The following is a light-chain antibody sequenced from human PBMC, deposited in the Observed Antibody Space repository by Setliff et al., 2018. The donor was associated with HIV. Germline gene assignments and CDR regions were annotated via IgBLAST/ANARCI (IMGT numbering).Light chain of an antibody. V-gene: IGLV2-11*01. Sequence: QSVLPQPRSVSGSPGQSVAISCTGTNSDVGAYNYVSWYQQPPGKVPKLIIYEVNKRPSGVPDRFSGSKSGNAASLTISGLQADDEADYYCCSHAGSYTLVFGGGTKVTVL. CDR1: NSDVGAYNY. J-gene: IGLJ2*01. CDR2: EVN. CDR3: CSHAGSYTLV.